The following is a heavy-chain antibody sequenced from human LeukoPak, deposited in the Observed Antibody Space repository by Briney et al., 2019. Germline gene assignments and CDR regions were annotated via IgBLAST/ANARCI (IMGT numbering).Heavy chain of an antibody. D-gene: IGHD3-16*02. CDR2: IYSGGST. CDR3: ARRADYVWGSYRYSWFDP. J-gene: IGHJ5*02. V-gene: IGHV3-53*01. Sequence: GGSLRLSCAASGFTVSSKYMSWVRQAPGKGLEWVSVIYSGGSTYYADSVKGRFTISRDNSKNTLYLQMNSLKAEDTAVYYCARRADYVWGSYRYSWFDPWGQGTLVTVSS. CDR1: GFTVSSKY.